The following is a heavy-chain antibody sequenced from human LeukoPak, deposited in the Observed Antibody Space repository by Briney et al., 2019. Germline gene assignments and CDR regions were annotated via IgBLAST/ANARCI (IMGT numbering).Heavy chain of an antibody. CDR1: GFTFSSYE. Sequence: GGSLRVSCAASGFTFSSYEMNWVRQALCYGPDWVSYISCSGSTIYYADSVKGRFTISRDNAKNSLYLQMNSLRAEDTAVYYCARGGGYDILTGYYYPHYFDYWGQGTLVTVSS. CDR3: ARGGGYDILTGYYYPHYFDY. J-gene: IGHJ4*02. CDR2: ISCSGSTI. V-gene: IGHV3-48*03. D-gene: IGHD3-9*01.